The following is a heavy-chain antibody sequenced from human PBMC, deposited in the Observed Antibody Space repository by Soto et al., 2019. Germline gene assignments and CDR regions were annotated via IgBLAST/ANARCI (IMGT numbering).Heavy chain of an antibody. Sequence: SVKVCCKASGGTFNTYVISWVRQAPGQGLEWMGGITPIFGTANYAQKFQGRVTITADKSTSTAYMELSSLRSEDTAVYFCARGRWQLDRNYYYGMDVWGQGTTVTVSS. V-gene: IGHV1-69*06. CDR2: ITPIFGTA. J-gene: IGHJ6*02. CDR1: GGTFNTYV. CDR3: ARGRWQLDRNYYYGMDV. D-gene: IGHD2-15*01.